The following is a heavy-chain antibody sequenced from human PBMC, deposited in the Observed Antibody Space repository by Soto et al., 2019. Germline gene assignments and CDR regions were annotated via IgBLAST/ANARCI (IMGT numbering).Heavy chain of an antibody. CDR2: IYSGGST. CDR1: GFTVSSNY. CDR3: ARGKWEGAATPIEY. D-gene: IGHD2-15*01. J-gene: IGHJ4*02. Sequence: EVQLVESGGGLIQPGGSLRLSCAASGFTVSSNYMSWVRQAPGKGLEWVSVIYSGGSTYYADSVKGRFTISRDNSKNTLSLQMNSLRAEDTAVYYCARGKWEGAATPIEYWGQGTLVTVSS. V-gene: IGHV3-53*01.